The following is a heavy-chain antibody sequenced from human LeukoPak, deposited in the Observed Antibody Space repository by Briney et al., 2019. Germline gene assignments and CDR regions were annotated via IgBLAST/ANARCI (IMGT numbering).Heavy chain of an antibody. CDR3: ARLTPYSGSPLGDY. D-gene: IGHD1-26*01. CDR1: GGSISSSSNF. CDR2: IFFSGST. J-gene: IGHJ4*02. Sequence: SETLSLTCTVSGGSISSSSNFWGWIRQPPGKGLEWIGSIFFSGSTYYNPSLKSRVTISVDTSKNQFSLKLSSVTAADTAVYYCARLTPYSGSPLGDYWGQGTLVTVSS. V-gene: IGHV4-39*01.